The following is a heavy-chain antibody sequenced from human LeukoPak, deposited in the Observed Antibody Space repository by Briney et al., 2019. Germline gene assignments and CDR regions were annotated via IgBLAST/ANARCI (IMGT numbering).Heavy chain of an antibody. CDR3: ARGSYYYDSSGYYYASPWDY. D-gene: IGHD3-22*01. CDR1: GGSFSGYY. Sequence: PSETLSLTCAVYGGSFSGYYWSWIRQPPGKGLEWIGEINHSGSTNYNPSLKSRVTISVDTSKNQFSLKLSSVTAADTAVYYCARGSYYYDSSGYYYASPWDYWGQGTLVTVSS. J-gene: IGHJ4*02. CDR2: INHSGST. V-gene: IGHV4-34*01.